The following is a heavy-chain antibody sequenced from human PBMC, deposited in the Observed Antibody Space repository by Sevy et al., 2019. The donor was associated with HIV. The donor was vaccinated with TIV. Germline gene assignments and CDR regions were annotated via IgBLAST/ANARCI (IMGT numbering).Heavy chain of an antibody. Sequence: GGSLRLSCAASGFTFSDYAIHWVRQAPGKGLEWQAVISYHGRNQFYADSVRGRFTISRDDSKNTVYLQMNSLRPDDTAVYCCARKQFVLPFDYWGQGTLVTVSS. J-gene: IGHJ4*02. CDR3: ARKQFVLPFDY. D-gene: IGHD6-6*01. CDR2: ISYHGRNQ. V-gene: IGHV3-30*04. CDR1: GFTFSDYA.